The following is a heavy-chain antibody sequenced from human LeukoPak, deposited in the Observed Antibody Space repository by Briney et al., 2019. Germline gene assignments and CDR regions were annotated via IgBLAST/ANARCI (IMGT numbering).Heavy chain of an antibody. CDR1: GYTFTGYY. V-gene: IGHV1-18*04. Sequence: ASVKVSCKASGYTFTGYYMHWVRQAPGQGLEWMGWISAYNGNTNYAQKLQGRVTMTTDTSTSTAYMELRSLRSDDTAVYYCAGPDPPFDYWGQGTLATVSS. J-gene: IGHJ4*02. D-gene: IGHD1-14*01. CDR2: ISAYNGNT. CDR3: AGPDPPFDY.